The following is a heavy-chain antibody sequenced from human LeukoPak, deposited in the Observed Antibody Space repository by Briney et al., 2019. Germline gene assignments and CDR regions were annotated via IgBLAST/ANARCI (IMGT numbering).Heavy chain of an antibody. J-gene: IGHJ5*02. D-gene: IGHD6-6*01. CDR2: ITSSSSYI. Sequence: PGGSLRLSCTASGFTFSTYSMNWVRQAPGKGLGWVSSITSSSSYIFYVDSVKGRFTISRDNAKNSLHLQMDSLRAEDSAVYYCARSATSSSSRINWFDAWGQGTLVTVSS. CDR1: GFTFSTYS. CDR3: ARSATSSSSRINWFDA. V-gene: IGHV3-21*01.